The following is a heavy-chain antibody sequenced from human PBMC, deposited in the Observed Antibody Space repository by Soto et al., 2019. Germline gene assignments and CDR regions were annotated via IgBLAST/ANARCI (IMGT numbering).Heavy chain of an antibody. CDR2: ISSSGYDT. V-gene: IGHV3-23*01. Sequence: VGSLRLSCTASGFTFSNYAMNWVRHSPVKGLEWVSSISSSGYDTYYPDSVKGRFTISRDNSRNTLYLQMNSLRAEDTAIYFCAKNGYEYSTSSPWFDPWGQGTLVTVSS. CDR1: GFTFSNYA. D-gene: IGHD6-6*01. J-gene: IGHJ5*02. CDR3: AKNGYEYSTSSPWFDP.